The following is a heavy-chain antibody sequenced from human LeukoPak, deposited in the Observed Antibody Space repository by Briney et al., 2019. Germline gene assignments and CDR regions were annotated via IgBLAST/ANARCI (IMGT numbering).Heavy chain of an antibody. V-gene: IGHV1-69*01. J-gene: IGHJ6*03. CDR3: ARQLVAYCGGDCSLHYYYYYYMDV. CDR2: IIPIFGTA. D-gene: IGHD2-21*01. Sequence: GSSVKVSCKASGGTFSSYAISWVRQAPGQGLEWMGGIIPIFGTANYAQKFQGRVTITADESTSTAYMELSSLRSEDTAVYYCARQLVAYCGGDCSLHYYYYYYMDVWGKGTTVTVSS. CDR1: GGTFSSYA.